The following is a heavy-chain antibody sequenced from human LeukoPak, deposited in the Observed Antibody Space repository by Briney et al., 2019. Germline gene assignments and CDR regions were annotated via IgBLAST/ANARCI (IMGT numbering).Heavy chain of an antibody. CDR3: AKDIRWLVGFDY. Sequence: GGSLRLSCAASGFTFSSYAMSWVRQAPGKGLEWVSSISWNSGSIGYADSVKGRFTISRDNAKNSLYLQMNSLRAEDTALYYCAKDIRWLVGFDYWGQGTLVTVSS. J-gene: IGHJ4*02. V-gene: IGHV3-9*01. D-gene: IGHD6-19*01. CDR1: GFTFSSYA. CDR2: ISWNSGSI.